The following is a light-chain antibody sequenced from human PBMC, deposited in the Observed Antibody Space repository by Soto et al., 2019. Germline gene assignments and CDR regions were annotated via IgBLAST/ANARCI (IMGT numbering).Light chain of an antibody. CDR1: SSNIGRDY. CDR3: VAWDDSLSGYV. J-gene: IGLJ1*01. Sequence: QSALTKAPSASGTPGQRVIISCSGSSSNIGRDYVSWYQQLPGMAPKLLIYKNNQRPSGVPDRFSGSKSGTSASLAISGLRPEDEADYYCVAWDDSLSGYVFGTGTKVTVL. V-gene: IGLV1-47*01. CDR2: KNN.